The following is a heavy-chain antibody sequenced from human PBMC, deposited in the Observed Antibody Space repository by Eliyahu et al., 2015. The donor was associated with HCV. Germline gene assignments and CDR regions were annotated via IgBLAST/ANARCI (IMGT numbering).Heavy chain of an antibody. CDR3: AKSAVANDY. CDR1: GFTFSSYW. V-gene: IGHV3-7*05. J-gene: IGHJ4*02. CDR2: IKEDGSEK. Sequence: EVQLVESGGGLVQPGGSLRLSCAASGFTFSSYWMSWVRQAPGKGLEWVANIKEDGSEKYYVDSVKGRFTISRDNAKKSLHLQMNSLRVEDTAVYYCAKSAVANDYWGQGILVTVSS. D-gene: IGHD6-19*01.